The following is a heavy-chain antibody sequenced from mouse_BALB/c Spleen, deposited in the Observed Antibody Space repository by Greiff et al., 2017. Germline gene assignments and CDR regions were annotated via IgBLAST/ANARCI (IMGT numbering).Heavy chain of an antibody. J-gene: IGHJ2*01. Sequence: QVQLKQPGAELVKPGASVKLSCKASGYTFTSYWMHWVKQRPGQGLEWIGEINPSNGRTNYNEKFKSKATLTVDKSSSTAYMQLSSLTSEDSAVYYCARDPSTVGGYWGQGTTLTVSS. CDR3: ARDPSTVGGY. D-gene: IGHD1-1*01. CDR1: GYTFTSYW. CDR2: INPSNGRT. V-gene: IGHV1S81*02.